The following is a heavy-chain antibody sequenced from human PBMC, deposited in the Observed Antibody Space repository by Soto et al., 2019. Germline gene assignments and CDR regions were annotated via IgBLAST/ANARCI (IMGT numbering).Heavy chain of an antibody. Sequence: ASVKVSCKASGYTFTGYVMHWVRQAPGQGLEWMGWVNPNSGGTNYAQKFQGWVTMTRDTPISTAYMELSRLRSDDTAVYYCARDLQLRVCDFWGQGTLVTVSS. CDR2: VNPNSGGT. V-gene: IGHV1-2*04. CDR3: ARDLQLRVCDF. D-gene: IGHD1-7*01. J-gene: IGHJ4*02. CDR1: GYTFTGYV.